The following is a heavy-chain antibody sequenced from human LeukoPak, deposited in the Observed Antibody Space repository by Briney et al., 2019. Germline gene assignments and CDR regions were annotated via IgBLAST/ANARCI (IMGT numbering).Heavy chain of an antibody. D-gene: IGHD5-12*01. CDR2: ISGSGGST. Sequence: GGSLRLSCAASGFTFSSYAMSWVRQAPGKGLEWVSAISGSGGSTYYADSVKGRFTISRDNSKNTQYLQMNSLRAEDTAVYYCAKATVGYGYYYYYMDVWGKGTTVTVSS. CDR3: AKATVGYGYYYYYMDV. CDR1: GFTFSSYA. V-gene: IGHV3-23*01. J-gene: IGHJ6*03.